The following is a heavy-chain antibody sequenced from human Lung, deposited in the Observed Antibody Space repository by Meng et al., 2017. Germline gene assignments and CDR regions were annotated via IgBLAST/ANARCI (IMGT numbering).Heavy chain of an antibody. J-gene: IGHJ4*02. CDR3: ARSIAVAQFDY. CDR2: IYYSGST. CDR1: GGSISSYY. V-gene: IGHV4-59*01. Sequence: SETLSLTCTVSGGSISSYYWSWIRKPPGKGLEWIGYIYYSGSTNYNPSLKSRVTISVDTSKNQFSLKLSSVTAADTAVYYCARSIAVAQFDYWGQGTLVPVSS. D-gene: IGHD6-19*01.